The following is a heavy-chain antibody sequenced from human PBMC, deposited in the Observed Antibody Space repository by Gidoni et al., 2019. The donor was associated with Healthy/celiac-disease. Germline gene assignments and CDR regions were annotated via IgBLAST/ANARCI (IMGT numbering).Heavy chain of an antibody. D-gene: IGHD6-13*01. CDR2: ISWNSGSI. V-gene: IGHV3-9*01. Sequence: EVQLVESGGGLVQPGRSLRLSCAASGFTFDDYAMHWVRQAPGKGLEWVSGISWNSGSIGYADSVKGRFTISRDNAKNSLYLQMNSLRAEDTALYYCAKDMGWAAADQNYFDYWGQGTLVTVSS. CDR3: AKDMGWAAADQNYFDY. J-gene: IGHJ4*02. CDR1: GFTFDDYA.